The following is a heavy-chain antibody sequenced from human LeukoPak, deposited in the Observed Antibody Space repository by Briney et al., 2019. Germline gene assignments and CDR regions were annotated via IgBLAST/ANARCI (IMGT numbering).Heavy chain of an antibody. CDR1: GYSFTNYW. CDR3: ARHVVNLAVPGAPSWIDP. D-gene: IGHD6-19*01. Sequence: GESLQISCKASGYSFTNYWIVWVRQRPGKGLEYMGFIYPGGSDLRYSPSFQGQVTISVDKSITTAYLQWSSLKASDTAMYYCARHVVNLAVPGAPSWIDPWGQGTQVTVSS. CDR2: IYPGGSDL. J-gene: IGHJ5*02. V-gene: IGHV5-51*01.